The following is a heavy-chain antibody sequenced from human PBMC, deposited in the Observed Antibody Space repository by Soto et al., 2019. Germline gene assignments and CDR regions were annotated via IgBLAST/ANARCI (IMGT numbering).Heavy chain of an antibody. V-gene: IGHV1-24*01. CDR1: GYTLTELS. CDR2: FDPEDGET. Sequence: ASVKVSCKVSGYTLTELSMHWVRQAPGKGLEWMGGFDPEDGETIYAQKYQGRVTMTEDTSTDTAFMELSSLRSEDTALYYFAKDNILTGYYTSYRWGHFDYWGQGTLVTVSS. D-gene: IGHD3-9*01. CDR3: AKDNILTGYYTSYRWGHFDY. J-gene: IGHJ4*02.